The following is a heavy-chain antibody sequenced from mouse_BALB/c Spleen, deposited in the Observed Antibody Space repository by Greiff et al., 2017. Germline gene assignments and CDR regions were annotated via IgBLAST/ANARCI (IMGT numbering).Heavy chain of an antibody. CDR1: GFSLTSYG. V-gene: IGHV2-6-2*01. J-gene: IGHJ4*01. CDR2: IWSDGST. Sequence: QVQLKQSGPDLVAPSQSLSITCTVSGFSLTSYGVHWVRQPPGKGLEWLVVIWSDGSTTYNSALKSRLSISKDNSKSQVFLKMNSLQTDDTAMYYCARHRGYDDAMDYWGQGTSVTVSS. D-gene: IGHD2-2*01. CDR3: ARHRGYDDAMDY.